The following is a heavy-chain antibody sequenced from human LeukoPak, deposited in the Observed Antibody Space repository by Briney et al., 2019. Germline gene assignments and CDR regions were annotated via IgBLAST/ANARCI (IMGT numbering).Heavy chain of an antibody. J-gene: IGHJ4*01. V-gene: IGHV4-59*02. D-gene: IGHD3/OR15-3a*01. CDR2: IYYSGST. CDR3: VGGGDWLPEY. Sequence: SETLSLTCTVSGASVSGKFWSWIRHSPGNGLEWIGLIYYSGSTKFNPSLKSRVAMSVDTSNNQFSLSLNSVTTTDTAVNFCVGGGDWLPEYWGHGTQVIVSS. CDR1: GASVSGKF.